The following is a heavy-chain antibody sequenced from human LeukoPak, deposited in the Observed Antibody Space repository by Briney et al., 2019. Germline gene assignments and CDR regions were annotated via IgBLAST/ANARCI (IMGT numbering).Heavy chain of an antibody. V-gene: IGHV1-8*03. CDR2: MSPESGDT. Sequence: ASVKVSCKASGYTFTDYYINWVRQAPGQGLEWMGWMSPESGDTGYAHKFQGRVTITRNTSITTVYMELRSLRFEDTAVYYCARVRLRNGYNWFDPWGQGTLVTVSS. CDR1: GYTFTDYY. J-gene: IGHJ5*02. CDR3: ARVRLRNGYNWFDP. D-gene: IGHD3-3*01.